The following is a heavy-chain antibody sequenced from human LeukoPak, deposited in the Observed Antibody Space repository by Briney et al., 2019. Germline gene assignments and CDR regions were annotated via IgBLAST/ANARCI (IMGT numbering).Heavy chain of an antibody. Sequence: SETLSLTCTVSDGSISSGDYYWSWIRQPPGKGLEWIGYIFNSGSTYYNPSLKSRVTISVDTSKNQFSLKLSSVTAADTAVYYCAMSSGYDIDYWGQGTLVTVSS. J-gene: IGHJ4*02. V-gene: IGHV4-30-4*01. D-gene: IGHD5-12*01. CDR2: IFNSGST. CDR1: DGSISSGDYY. CDR3: AMSSGYDIDY.